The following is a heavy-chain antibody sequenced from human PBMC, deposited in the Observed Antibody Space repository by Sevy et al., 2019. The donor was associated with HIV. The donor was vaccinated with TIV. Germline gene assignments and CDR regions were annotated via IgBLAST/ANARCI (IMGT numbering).Heavy chain of an antibody. J-gene: IGHJ4*02. CDR1: GFTFSSYA. V-gene: IGHV3-23*01. D-gene: IGHD4-17*01. Sequence: QLGGSLRLSCAASGFTFSSYAMSWVRQAPGKGLEWVSVISGSGGSTYYADSVKGRFTISRDNSKNTLYLQMNSLRAEDTAVYYCAKDHLSNSFYGGHHFDYWGQGTLVTVSS. CDR2: ISGSGGST. CDR3: AKDHLSNSFYGGHHFDY.